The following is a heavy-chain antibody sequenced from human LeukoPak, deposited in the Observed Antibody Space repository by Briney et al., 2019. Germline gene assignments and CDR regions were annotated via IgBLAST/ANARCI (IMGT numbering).Heavy chain of an antibody. CDR3: AKEGSSGYYYFDY. CDR1: GFTFSSYG. CDR2: IRYDGSNK. V-gene: IGHV3-30*02. J-gene: IGHJ4*02. Sequence: PGGSLRLSCAASGFTFSSYGMHWVRQAPGKGLEWVAFIRYDGSNKYYADSVKGRFTISRDNSKNTLYLQMNSLRAEDTAVYYCAKEGSSGYYYFDYWGQGTLVTVSS. D-gene: IGHD3-22*01.